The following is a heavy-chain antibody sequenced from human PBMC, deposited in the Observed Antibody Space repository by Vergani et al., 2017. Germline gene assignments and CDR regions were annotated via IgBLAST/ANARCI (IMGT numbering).Heavy chain of an antibody. V-gene: IGHV3-7*01. J-gene: IGHJ4*02. CDR3: ARAYSYETFDY. CDR1: GFTFSSYW. D-gene: IGHD5-18*01. CDR2: IKQDGSEK. Sequence: EVQLVESGGGLVQPGGSLRLSCAASGFTFSSYWMSWVHPGPGKGLEWVANIKQDGSEKYYVDSVKGRFTISRDNAKNSLYLQMNSLRAEDTAVYYCARAYSYETFDYWGQGTLVTVSS.